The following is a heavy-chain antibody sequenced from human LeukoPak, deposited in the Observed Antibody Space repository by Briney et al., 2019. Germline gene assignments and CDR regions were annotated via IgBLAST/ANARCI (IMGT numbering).Heavy chain of an antibody. Sequence: ASVKVSCKASGDTFTSYGISWVRQAPGQGLEWMGWISAYNGNTNYAQKLQGRVTMTTDTSTSTAYMELRSLRSDDTAVYYCYISGVVTPRDWFDPSGQGTLVTVSS. CDR3: YISGVVTPRDWFDP. CDR1: GDTFTSYG. J-gene: IGHJ5*02. CDR2: ISAYNGNT. D-gene: IGHD3-3*02. V-gene: IGHV1-18*01.